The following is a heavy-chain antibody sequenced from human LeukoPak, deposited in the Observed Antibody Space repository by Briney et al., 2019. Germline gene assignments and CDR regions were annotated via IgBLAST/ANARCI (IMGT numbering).Heavy chain of an antibody. CDR1: GFTFSSSW. J-gene: IGHJ4*02. Sequence: PGGSLRLSCAGSGFTFSSSWIHWVRQAPGKGLVWVSRMNGDGSTIDYAASVKGRFTISRDNAKNTLYLQMNSLSAEDTAVHYCERAGNYYFEYWGQGTLVTVSS. D-gene: IGHD1-1*01. V-gene: IGHV3-74*01. CDR3: ERAGNYYFEY. CDR2: MNGDGSTI.